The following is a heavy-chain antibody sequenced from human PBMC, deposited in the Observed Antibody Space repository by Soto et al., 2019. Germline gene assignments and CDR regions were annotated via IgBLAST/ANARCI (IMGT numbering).Heavy chain of an antibody. CDR1: GFTFSSYS. CDR3: AREGDSSGWYNWFDP. V-gene: IGHV3-48*01. J-gene: IGHJ5*02. D-gene: IGHD3-22*01. Sequence: EVQLVESGGGLVQPGGSLRLSCAASGFTFSSYSMNWVRQAPGKGLEWVSYISNSTIYYADSVKGRFTISRDNAKNSLYLQMNSLRTADTAVYYCAREGDSSGWYNWFDPWGQGTLVTVSS. CDR2: ISNSTI.